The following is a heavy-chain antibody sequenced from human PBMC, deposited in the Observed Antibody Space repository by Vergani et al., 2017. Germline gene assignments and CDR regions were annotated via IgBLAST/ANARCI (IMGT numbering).Heavy chain of an antibody. Sequence: VQLVESGGGLVKPGGSLRLSCAASGFTFSDYYMSWIRQAPGKGLEWVSYISSSSSYTNYADSVKGRFTIARDNAKNSLYLQMNSLRAEDTAVYYCARGRNWGSRYYGMDVWGQGTTVTVSS. D-gene: IGHD7-27*01. CDR1: GFTFSDYY. J-gene: IGHJ6*02. CDR3: ARGRNWGSRYYGMDV. CDR2: ISSSSSYT. V-gene: IGHV3-11*05.